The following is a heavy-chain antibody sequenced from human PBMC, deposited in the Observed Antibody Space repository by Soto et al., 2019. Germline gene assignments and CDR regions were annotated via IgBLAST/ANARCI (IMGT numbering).Heavy chain of an antibody. V-gene: IGHV3-33*03. CDR2: IWDDGSNK. D-gene: IGHD1-7*01. J-gene: IGHJ4*02. Sequence: QAQLVESGGGVVQPGTSLRLCCAASGFTISTHGMHWVRQAPGKGLEWLANIWDDGSNKFYAESVKGRFSISKDNSKNTLYLQMSSLRAEDTAVYYCAAATTWNFHFPYWGQGTQVTVSS. CDR1: GFTISTHG. CDR3: AAATTWNFHFPY.